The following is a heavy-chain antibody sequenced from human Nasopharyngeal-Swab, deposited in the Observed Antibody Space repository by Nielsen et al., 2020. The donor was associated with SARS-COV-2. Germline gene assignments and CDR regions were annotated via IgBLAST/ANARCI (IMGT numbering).Heavy chain of an antibody. Sequence: SETLSLTCTVSGGSISSGGYYWSWIRQHPGKGLEWIGYIYYSGSTYYNPSLKSRVTISVDTSKNQFSLKLSSVTAADTAVYYCARQIRQWLDLGPYYFDYWGQGTLVTVSS. V-gene: IGHV4-31*03. D-gene: IGHD6-19*01. J-gene: IGHJ4*02. CDR3: ARQIRQWLDLGPYYFDY. CDR2: IYYSGST. CDR1: GGSISSGGYY.